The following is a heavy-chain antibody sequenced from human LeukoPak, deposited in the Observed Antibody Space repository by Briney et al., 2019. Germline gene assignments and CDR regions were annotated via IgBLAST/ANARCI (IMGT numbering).Heavy chain of an antibody. CDR1: SGSFSGYS. V-gene: IGHV4-34*01. Sequence: SETLSLTCVIYSGSFSGYSWSWIRQTPGKGLEWIGEINRTGSRNYNPSLKSRVIKSVDTSKNQFSLKLSSVTAADTAVYYCAGLYGDYAGEKIDYWGQGTLVTVSS. D-gene: IGHD4-17*01. CDR3: AGLYGDYAGEKIDY. CDR2: INRTGSR. J-gene: IGHJ4*02.